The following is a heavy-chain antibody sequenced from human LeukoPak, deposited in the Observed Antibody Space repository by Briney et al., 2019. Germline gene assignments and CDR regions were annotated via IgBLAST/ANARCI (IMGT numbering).Heavy chain of an antibody. D-gene: IGHD3-10*01. CDR2: INGDGSGT. CDR1: GFTFSNYW. J-gene: IGHJ4*02. CDR3: ARGGFYDLGSPIY. V-gene: IGHV3-74*01. Sequence: GGSLRLSCAASGFTFSNYWMHWVRQAPGKGLGWVSRINGDGSGTIYADSVKGRISISRDNAKNTLLLQMNSLRAEDTAVYYCARGGFYDLGSPIYWGQGTLVTVSS.